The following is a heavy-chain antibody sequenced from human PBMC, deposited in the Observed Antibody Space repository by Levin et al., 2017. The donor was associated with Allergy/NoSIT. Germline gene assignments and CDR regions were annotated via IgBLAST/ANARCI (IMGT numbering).Heavy chain of an antibody. Sequence: GGSLRLSCTASGFTFSNYWMIWVRQTPGKGLEWVASIKQDGSETNYADSLEGRFTASRDNAKNSLYLQMYSLRVEDTAMYFCARAGCRHVVIDDSGVDCWGQGTLVTVSS. J-gene: IGHJ4*02. D-gene: IGHD2-21*01. V-gene: IGHV3-7*01. CDR2: IKQDGSET. CDR1: GFTFSNYW. CDR3: ARAGCRHVVIDDSGVDC.